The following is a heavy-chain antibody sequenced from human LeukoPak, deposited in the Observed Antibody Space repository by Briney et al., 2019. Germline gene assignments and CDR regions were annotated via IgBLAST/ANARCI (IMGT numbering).Heavy chain of an antibody. CDR3: AKQIVPAAMGVLYYFDY. Sequence: PSETLSLTCTVSGGSISSSSYYWGWIRQPPGKGLEWIGSIYYSGSTYYNPSLKSRVTISVDTSKNQFSLKLSSVTAADTAVYYCAKQIVPAAMGVLYYFDYWGQGILVTVSS. J-gene: IGHJ4*02. CDR2: IYYSGST. V-gene: IGHV4-39*01. CDR1: GGSISSSSYY. D-gene: IGHD2-2*01.